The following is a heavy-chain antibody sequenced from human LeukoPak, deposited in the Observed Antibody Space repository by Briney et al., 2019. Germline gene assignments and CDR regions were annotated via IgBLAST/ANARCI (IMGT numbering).Heavy chain of an antibody. D-gene: IGHD1-1*01. CDR2: KYYDGNSGNT. V-gene: IGHV4-59*01. CDR1: GGSMSYYY. J-gene: IGHJ4*02. Sequence: SETLSLTCTVSGGSMSYYYWTWIRQTPGKGLEWIGYKYYDGNSGNTNYNPSLESRVTISVDTSKNHVSLNLTSVTAADTAVYYCVRPESAGTKYRFDYWGQGALVTVSS. CDR3: VRPESAGTKYRFDY.